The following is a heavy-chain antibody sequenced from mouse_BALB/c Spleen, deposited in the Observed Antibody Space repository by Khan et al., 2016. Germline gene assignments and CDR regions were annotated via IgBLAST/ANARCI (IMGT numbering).Heavy chain of an antibody. D-gene: IGHD2-10*02. CDR2: IAPGSGDT. CDR3: ARKAYGIHWYFDV. Sequence: DLVKPGASVKLSCKASDYTFTSYWINWIKQRPGQGLEWIGRIAPGSGDTYYNEMFKGKATLTVDTSSSTAYIQLSSLSSEDSAVYFCARKAYGIHWYFDVWGAWTTVTVSS. CDR1: DYTFTSYW. V-gene: IGHV1S41*01. J-gene: IGHJ1*01.